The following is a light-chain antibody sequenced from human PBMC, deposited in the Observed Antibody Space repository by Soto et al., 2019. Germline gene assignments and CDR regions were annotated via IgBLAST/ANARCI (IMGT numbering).Light chain of an antibody. J-gene: IGLJ1*01. CDR1: SSDVGGYNY. Sequence: QSALTQPRSVSGSPGQSVTISCTGTSSDVGGYNYVSWYQQHPGKAPKLMISDVSKRPSGVPDRFSGSKSGNTASLTISGLLAEDEADYYCCSYAGNNYVFGTGTKLTVL. CDR3: CSYAGNNYV. V-gene: IGLV2-11*01. CDR2: DVS.